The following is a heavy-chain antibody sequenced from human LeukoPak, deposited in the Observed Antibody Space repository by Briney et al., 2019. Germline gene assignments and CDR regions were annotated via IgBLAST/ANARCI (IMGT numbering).Heavy chain of an antibody. CDR3: ARDLGYYDILTGYYYYYYYMDV. Sequence: ASVKVSCKASGYTFTGYYMHWVRQAPGQGLEWMGWISAYNGNTNYAQKLQGRVTMTTDTSTSTAYMELRSLRSDDTAVYYCARDLGYYDILTGYYYYYYYMDVWGKGTTVTVSS. CDR2: ISAYNGNT. D-gene: IGHD3-9*01. CDR1: GYTFTGYY. V-gene: IGHV1-18*04. J-gene: IGHJ6*03.